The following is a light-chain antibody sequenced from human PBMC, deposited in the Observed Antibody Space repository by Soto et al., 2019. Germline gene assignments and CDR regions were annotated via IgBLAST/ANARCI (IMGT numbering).Light chain of an antibody. CDR1: QNVINR. Sequence: DIQMTQSPATLSASAGDRVTVTCRASQNVINRVAWYQQKPGKAPKLLIYEASDLENGVPSRFSGSGWGTDFTLTISRLQPDDAATYYCQQYNTYPALAFGGGTKVEIK. CDR2: EAS. V-gene: IGKV1-5*03. CDR3: QQYNTYPALA. J-gene: IGKJ4*01.